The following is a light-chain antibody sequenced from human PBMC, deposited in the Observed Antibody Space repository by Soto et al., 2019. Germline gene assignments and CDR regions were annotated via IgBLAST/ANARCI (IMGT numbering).Light chain of an antibody. V-gene: IGLV4-69*02. CDR2: LNSDGSH. J-gene: IGLJ2*01. CDR3: QTWGTGTVV. Sequence: QSVLTQSPSASASLGASVKLTCTLSSGHSSYAIAWHQQQPEKGPRYLMNLNSDGSHSKGDGIPDRFSGSSSGAERYLTISSLQSEDEADYYWQTWGTGTVVFGGGTKLTVL. CDR1: SGHSSYA.